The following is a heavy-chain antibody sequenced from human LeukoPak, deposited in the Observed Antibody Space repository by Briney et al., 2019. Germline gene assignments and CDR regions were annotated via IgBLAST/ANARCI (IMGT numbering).Heavy chain of an antibody. D-gene: IGHD4-11*01. CDR2: IYYTGNT. J-gene: IGHJ4*02. CDR3: ARFGSATVARFDY. CDR1: GGSIGSYY. Sequence: KPSETLSLTCTVSGGSIGSYYWSWIRQPPGKGLEWIGYIYYTGNTNYNPSLKSRVTISVDTSKNQFSLNLTSVTAADTGVYYCARFGSATVARFDYWGQGILVSVSS. V-gene: IGHV4-59*08.